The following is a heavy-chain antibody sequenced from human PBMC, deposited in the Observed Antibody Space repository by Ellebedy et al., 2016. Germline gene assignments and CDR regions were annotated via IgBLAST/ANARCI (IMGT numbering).Heavy chain of an antibody. CDR2: IIPILGIA. D-gene: IGHD3-16*01. CDR1: GGTFSSYA. J-gene: IGHJ4*02. CDR3: ARALEGEITL. Sequence: SVKVSXKASGGTFSSYAISWVRQAPGQGLEWMGRIIPILGIANYAQKLQGRVTMTTDTSTSTAYMELRSLRSDDTAVYYCARALEGEITLWGQGTLVTVSS. V-gene: IGHV1-69*04.